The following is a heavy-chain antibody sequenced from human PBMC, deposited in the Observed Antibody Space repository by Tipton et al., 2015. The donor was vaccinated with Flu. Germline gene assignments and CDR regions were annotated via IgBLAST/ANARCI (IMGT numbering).Heavy chain of an antibody. CDR3: ARDDGDYGSESYHYYYGMDV. Sequence: LRLSCTVSGDSISSGTHYWSWIRQPAGKGLEWIGRIYTSGSTNYNPSLKTRVTISVDTSKNQFSLKLGSVTAAGTAVYCCARDDGDYGSESYHYYYGMDVWGQGTTVTVSS. V-gene: IGHV4-61*02. J-gene: IGHJ6*02. CDR1: GDSISSGTHY. CDR2: IYTSGST. D-gene: IGHD3-10*01.